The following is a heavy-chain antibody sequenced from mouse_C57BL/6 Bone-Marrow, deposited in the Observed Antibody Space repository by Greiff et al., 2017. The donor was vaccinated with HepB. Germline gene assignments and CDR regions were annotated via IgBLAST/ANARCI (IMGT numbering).Heavy chain of an antibody. Sequence: VQLKESGPELVKPGASVKISCKASGYSFTGYYMHWVKQSHRNILDWIGYIYPYNGVSSYNQKFKGKATLTVDKSSSTAYMELRSLTSEDSAVYYCARGRGYEGYAMDYWGQGTSVTVSS. V-gene: IGHV1-31*01. CDR1: GYSFTGYY. CDR3: ARGRGYEGYAMDY. J-gene: IGHJ4*01. D-gene: IGHD2-2*01. CDR2: IYPYNGVS.